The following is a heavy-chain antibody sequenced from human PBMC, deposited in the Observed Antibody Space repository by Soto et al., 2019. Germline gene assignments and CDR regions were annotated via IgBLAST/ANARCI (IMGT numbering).Heavy chain of an antibody. J-gene: IGHJ4*02. CDR3: ARVNPYYDFWSGYYRSETSYYFDY. CDR1: GYTFTSYG. V-gene: IGHV1-18*01. Sequence: ASVKVSCKASGYTFTSYGISWVRQAPGQGLEWMGWISAYNGNTNYAQKLQGRVTMTTDTSTSTAYMELRSLRSDDTAVYYCARVNPYYDFWSGYYRSETSYYFDYWGQGTLVTVSS. CDR2: ISAYNGNT. D-gene: IGHD3-3*01.